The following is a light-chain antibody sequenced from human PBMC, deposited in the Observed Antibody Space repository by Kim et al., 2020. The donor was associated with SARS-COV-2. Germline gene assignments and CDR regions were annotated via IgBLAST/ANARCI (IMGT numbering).Light chain of an antibody. CDR1: SSDVGIYNL. V-gene: IGLV2-23*02. Sequence: QSVLTQHASVSGSPGQSITISCTGTSSDVGIYNLVSWYQQHPGKAPKLMIYEVSKRPSGVSNRFSGSKSGNTASLTISGLQAEDEADYYCCSYAGSSTWVFGGGTQLT. CDR3: CSYAGSSTWV. J-gene: IGLJ3*02. CDR2: EVS.